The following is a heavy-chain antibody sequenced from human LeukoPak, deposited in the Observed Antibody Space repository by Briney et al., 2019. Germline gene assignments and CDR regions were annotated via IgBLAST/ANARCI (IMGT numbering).Heavy chain of an antibody. CDR1: GGSISSGGYY. CDR2: IYYSGST. D-gene: IGHD6-19*01. Sequence: SETLSLTCTVSGGSISSGGYYWSWIRQHPGKGLEWIGYIYYSGSTYYNPSLKSRVTISVDTSKNQFSLKLSSVTAADTAVYYCATQGVAGSKYYFDYWGQGTLVTVSS. V-gene: IGHV4-31*03. CDR3: ATQGVAGSKYYFDY. J-gene: IGHJ4*02.